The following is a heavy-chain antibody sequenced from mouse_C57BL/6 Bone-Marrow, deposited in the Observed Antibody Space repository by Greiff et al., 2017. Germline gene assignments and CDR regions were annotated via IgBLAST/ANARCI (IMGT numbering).Heavy chain of an antibody. V-gene: IGHV1-42*01. CDR1: GYSFTGYY. CDR2: INPSTGGT. CDR3: ARPSLFYFDY. Sequence: EVQLQQSGPELVKPGASVKISCKASGYSFTGYYMNWVKQSPEKSLEWIGEINPSTGGTTYNQKFKAKATLTVDKSSSTAYMQLKSLTSEDSAVYYCARPSLFYFDYWGQGTTLTVSS. J-gene: IGHJ2*01.